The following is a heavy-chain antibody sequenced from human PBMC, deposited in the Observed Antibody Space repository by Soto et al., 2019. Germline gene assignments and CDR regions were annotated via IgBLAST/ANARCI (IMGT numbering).Heavy chain of an antibody. D-gene: IGHD3-22*01. CDR3: AKDTSGYYDSSGYRLYYFDY. J-gene: IGHJ4*02. Sequence: GSLRLSCAASGFTFSSYAMSWVRQAPGKGLEWVSAISGSGGSTYYAASVKVRFTISRDNSKNTLYLQMNSLRAEDTAVYYCAKDTSGYYDSSGYRLYYFDYWGKGTMVTVSS. V-gene: IGHV3-23*01. CDR2: ISGSGGST. CDR1: GFTFSSYA.